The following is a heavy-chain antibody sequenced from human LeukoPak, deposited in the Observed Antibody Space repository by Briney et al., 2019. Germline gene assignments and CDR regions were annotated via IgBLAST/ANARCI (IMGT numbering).Heavy chain of an antibody. D-gene: IGHD3-9*01. V-gene: IGHV3-21*01. CDR1: AFTFSSYS. CDR3: ARDLDYDILTGYYYYYYMDV. J-gene: IGHJ6*03. CDR2: ISSSSSYI. Sequence: GGSLRLSCAASAFTFSSYSMNWVRQAPGKGLEWVSSISSSSSYIYYADSVKGRFTISRDNAKNSLYLQMNSLRAEDTAVYYCARDLDYDILTGYYYYYYMDVWGKGTTVTVSS.